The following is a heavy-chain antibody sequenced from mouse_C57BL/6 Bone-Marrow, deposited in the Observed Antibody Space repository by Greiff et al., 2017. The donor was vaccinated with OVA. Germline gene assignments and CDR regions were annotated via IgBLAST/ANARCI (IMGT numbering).Heavy chain of an antibody. D-gene: IGHD4-1*01. CDR3: VRGALTGTWGFAY. CDR2: IRSKSNNYAT. J-gene: IGHJ3*01. Sequence: DVKLVESGGGLVQPKGSLKLSCAASGFSFNTYAMNWVRQAPGKGLEWVARIRSKSNNYATYYADSVKDRFTISRDDSESMLYQQMNNLKTEDTAMYYCVRGALTGTWGFAYWGQGTLVTVSA. V-gene: IGHV10-1*01. CDR1: GFSFNTYA.